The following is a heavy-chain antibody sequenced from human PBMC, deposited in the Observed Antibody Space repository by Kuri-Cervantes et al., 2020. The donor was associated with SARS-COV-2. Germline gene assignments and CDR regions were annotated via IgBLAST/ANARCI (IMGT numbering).Heavy chain of an antibody. CDR3: ARGMYYYDSCGYYYDLNFDY. Sequence: GSLRLSCAVYGGSFRGYYWSWIRQPPGKGLEWIGEINHSGSTNYNPSLKSRVTISVDTSKNQFSLKLSSVTAADTAVYYCARGMYYYDSCGYYYDLNFDYWGQGTLVTVSS. D-gene: IGHD3-22*01. CDR2: INHSGST. V-gene: IGHV4-34*01. CDR1: GGSFRGYY. J-gene: IGHJ4*02.